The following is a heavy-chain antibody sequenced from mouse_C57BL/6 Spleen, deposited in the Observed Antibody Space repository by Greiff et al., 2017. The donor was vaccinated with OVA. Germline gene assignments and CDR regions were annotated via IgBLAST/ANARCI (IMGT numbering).Heavy chain of an antibody. J-gene: IGHJ4*01. Sequence: VQLQQPGAELVKPGASVKMSCKASGYTFTSYWLTWVKQRPGQGLEWIGDIYPGSGSTNYNEKFKSKATLTVDTSSSTAYMQLSSLTSEDSAVYYCARALYDYDGDYYAMDYWGQGTSVTVSS. CDR2: IYPGSGST. CDR3: ARALYDYDGDYYAMDY. V-gene: IGHV1-55*01. CDR1: GYTFTSYW. D-gene: IGHD2-4*01.